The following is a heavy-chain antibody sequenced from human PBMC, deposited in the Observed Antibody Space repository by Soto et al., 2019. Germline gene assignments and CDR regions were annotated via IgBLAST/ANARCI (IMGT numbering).Heavy chain of an antibody. V-gene: IGHV1-18*04. Sequence: ASVKVSCKASGYTFTSYGISWVRQAPGQGLEWMGWISAYNGNTNYAQKLQGRVTMATDTSTSTAYMELRSLRSDDTAVYYCARGRVPVAVFRAEYFQHWGQGTLVTVSS. J-gene: IGHJ1*01. D-gene: IGHD3-10*01. CDR1: GYTFTSYG. CDR3: ARGRVPVAVFRAEYFQH. CDR2: ISAYNGNT.